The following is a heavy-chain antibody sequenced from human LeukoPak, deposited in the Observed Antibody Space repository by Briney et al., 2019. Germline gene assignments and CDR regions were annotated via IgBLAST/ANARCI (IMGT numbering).Heavy chain of an antibody. J-gene: IGHJ3*02. Sequence: ASVNVSCKASGYTFTSYDINWVRQAPGQGLEGMGWINPKSGGTNYAQNFQGRVTITRNTSISTAYMELSRLRSDDTAVYYCAKDLQWELPRGDALDIWGQGTMVTVSS. CDR3: AKDLQWELPRGDALDI. CDR1: GYTFTSYD. D-gene: IGHD1-26*01. V-gene: IGHV1-2*02. CDR2: INPKSGGT.